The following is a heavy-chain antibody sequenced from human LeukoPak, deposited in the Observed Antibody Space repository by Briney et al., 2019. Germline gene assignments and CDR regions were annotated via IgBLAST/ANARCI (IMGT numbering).Heavy chain of an antibody. D-gene: IGHD6-13*01. CDR1: GYTFTSYG. V-gene: IGHV1-18*01. Sequence: ASVKVSCKASGYTFTSYGISWVRQAPGQGLEWMGWISAYNGNTNYAQKLQGRVTMTTDTSTSTAYMELRSLRSDDTAVYYCARDLPYSSSHPTPNWFDPWGQGTLVTVSS. J-gene: IGHJ5*02. CDR3: ARDLPYSSSHPTPNWFDP. CDR2: ISAYNGNT.